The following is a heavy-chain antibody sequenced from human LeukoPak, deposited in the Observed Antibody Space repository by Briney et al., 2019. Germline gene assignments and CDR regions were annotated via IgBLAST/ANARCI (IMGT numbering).Heavy chain of an antibody. Sequence: ASVKVSCKASGYTFTGYYMHWVRQAPGQGLEWMGRIIPILGIANYAQKFQGRVTITADKSTSTAYMELSSLRSEDTAVYYCARDRGGSGSYYGWGQGTLVTVSS. CDR1: GYTFTGYY. V-gene: IGHV1-69*04. CDR3: ARDRGGSGSYYG. D-gene: IGHD3-10*01. J-gene: IGHJ4*02. CDR2: IIPILGIA.